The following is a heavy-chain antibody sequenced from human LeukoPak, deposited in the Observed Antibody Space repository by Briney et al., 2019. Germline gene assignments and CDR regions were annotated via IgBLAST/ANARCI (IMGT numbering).Heavy chain of an antibody. CDR2: IYCSGST. V-gene: IGHV4-59*01. D-gene: IGHD4-17*01. J-gene: IGHJ6*02. CDR1: GGSISSYY. CDR3: ARDLVGYGDYGFYYYGMDV. Sequence: SETLSLTCTVSGGSISSYYWSWIRQPPGKGLEWVGYIYCSGSTNYNPSLKSRVTISVDTSKNQFSLKLSSVTAADTAVYYCARDLVGYGDYGFYYYGMDVWGQGTTVTVSS.